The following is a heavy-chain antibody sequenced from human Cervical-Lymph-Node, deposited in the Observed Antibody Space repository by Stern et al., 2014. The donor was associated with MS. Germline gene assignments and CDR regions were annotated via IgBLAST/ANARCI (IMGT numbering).Heavy chain of an antibody. CDR1: GGTISNYI. J-gene: IGHJ4*02. D-gene: IGHD3-16*02. CDR2: IIPMFGIA. V-gene: IGHV1-69*01. CDR3: ARATSDYIWGTYRFLDS. Sequence: VQLVESGAEVKKPGSSVKVSCKASGGTISNYIIGWVRQAPGQGLEWMGGIIPMFGIANYAEKFQDRVTITAAESTSTAYMDLSSLRSEDTAVYYCARATSDYIWGTYRFLDSWGQGTLVIVSS.